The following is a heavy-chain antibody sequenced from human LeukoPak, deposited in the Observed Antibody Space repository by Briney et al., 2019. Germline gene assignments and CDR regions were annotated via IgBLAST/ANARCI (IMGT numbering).Heavy chain of an antibody. D-gene: IGHD3-10*01. J-gene: IGHJ3*02. CDR1: GYTFTGYY. CDR2: INPNSGGT. V-gene: IGHV1-2*02. CDR3: AIVTYYYGSGSVAFDI. Sequence: ASVKASCKASGYTFTGYYMHWVRQAPGQGLEWMGWINPNSGGTNYAQKFQGRVTMTRDTSIGTAYMELSRLRSDDTAVYYCAIVTYYYGSGSVAFDIWGQGTMVTVSS.